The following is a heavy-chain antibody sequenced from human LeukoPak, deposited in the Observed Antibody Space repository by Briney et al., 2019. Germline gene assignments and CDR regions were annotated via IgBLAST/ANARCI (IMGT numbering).Heavy chain of an antibody. V-gene: IGHV1-46*03. Sequence: ASMKVCCKASGYTFTSYYMHWVRQAPGQGLEWMGIINPSGGSTSYAQKFQGRVTMTRDTSTSTVYMVLSSLRSEDTAVYYCARPCCSDNGIGFDLWGRGTLVTVSS. J-gene: IGHJ2*01. CDR1: GYTFTSYY. CDR3: ARPCCSDNGIGFDL. CDR2: INPSGGST. D-gene: IGHD1-1*01.